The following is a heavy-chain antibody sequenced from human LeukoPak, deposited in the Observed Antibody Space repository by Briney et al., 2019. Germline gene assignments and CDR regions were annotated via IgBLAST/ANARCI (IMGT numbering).Heavy chain of an antibody. Sequence: PGGSLSLSCAASGFTFSDYYMTWIRQAPGKGMGWISYISGSATTIYYADSVKGRFTISRDNAKTSLYLQMNSLRAEDTAVYYCARDLEAVGDNFDYSGQGALVTVSS. CDR3: ARDLEAVGDNFDY. CDR1: GFTFSDYY. CDR2: ISGSATTI. J-gene: IGHJ4*02. D-gene: IGHD1-1*01. V-gene: IGHV3-11*01.